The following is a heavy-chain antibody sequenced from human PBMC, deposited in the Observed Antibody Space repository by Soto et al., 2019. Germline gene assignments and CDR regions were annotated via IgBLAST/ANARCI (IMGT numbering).Heavy chain of an antibody. CDR3: AKQVGSTPSPTFDY. V-gene: IGHV3-30*18. J-gene: IGHJ4*02. D-gene: IGHD1-26*01. Sequence: QVQLVESGGGVVQPGRSLRLSCAASGFTFSSYGMHWVRQAPGKGLEWVAVISYDGSNKYYADSVKGRFTISRDNSKNTLYLQMNSLIAEDTAVYYCAKQVGSTPSPTFDYWGQGTLVTVSS. CDR1: GFTFSSYG. CDR2: ISYDGSNK.